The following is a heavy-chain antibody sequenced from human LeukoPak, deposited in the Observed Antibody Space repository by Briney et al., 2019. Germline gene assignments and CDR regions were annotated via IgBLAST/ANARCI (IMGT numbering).Heavy chain of an antibody. D-gene: IGHD2-15*01. J-gene: IGHJ3*02. CDR3: ARDGDHYSHYMSGTKNAFDI. CDR2: INPNTGGT. CDR1: GYTFTSYG. Sequence: EASVKVSCKASGYTFTSYGISWVRQAPGQGLEWMGWINPNTGGTNYAQKIQGRVTMTRDTSMGTAYMELNSLTSDDTAVYYCARDGDHYSHYMSGTKNAFDIWGQGTMVTISS. V-gene: IGHV1-2*02.